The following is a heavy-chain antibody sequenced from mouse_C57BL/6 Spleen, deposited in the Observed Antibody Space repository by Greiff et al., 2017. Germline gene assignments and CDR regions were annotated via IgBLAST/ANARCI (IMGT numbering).Heavy chain of an antibody. D-gene: IGHD1-1*01. J-gene: IGHJ4*01. CDR1: GYTFTSYT. CDR2: INPSSGYT. CDR3: ASGTTVVATDNAMDY. V-gene: IGHV1-4*01. Sequence: QVQLQQSGAELARPGASVKMSCKASGYTFTSYTMHWVKQRPGQGLEWIGYINPSSGYTKYNQKFKDKATLTADKSSSTAYMQLSSLTSEDSAVYNCASGTTVVATDNAMDYWGQGTSVTVSS.